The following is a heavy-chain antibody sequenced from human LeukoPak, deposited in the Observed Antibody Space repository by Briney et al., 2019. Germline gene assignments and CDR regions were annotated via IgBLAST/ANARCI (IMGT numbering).Heavy chain of an antibody. CDR1: GFTFNRYW. CDR2: ISPDGNSA. D-gene: IGHD3/OR15-3a*01. CDR3: VSLDGVYYYHMDV. Sequence: GGSLRLSCAASGFTFNRYWMHWVRQAPGKGLVWVSHISPDGNSATYADSVKGRFTTSRDNAKNTLYLQMNSLRAEDSAVYYCVSLDGVYYYHMDVWGQGTTVIVSS. V-gene: IGHV3-74*03. J-gene: IGHJ6*02.